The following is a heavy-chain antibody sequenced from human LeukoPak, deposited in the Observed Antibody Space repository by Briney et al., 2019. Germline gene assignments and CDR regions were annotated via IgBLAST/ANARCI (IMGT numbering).Heavy chain of an antibody. J-gene: IGHJ3*02. CDR1: GFPFSSYW. Sequence: GGSLRLSCVASGFPFSSYWMTWVRQAPGKGLEWVSTISGSGSSSYYADSVKGRFTISRDNSKNMVYLQLNSLRAEDTAVYYCAKAIAAAGYYAFDIWGQGTMVTVSS. D-gene: IGHD6-13*01. CDR2: ISGSGSSS. CDR3: AKAIAAAGYYAFDI. V-gene: IGHV3-23*01.